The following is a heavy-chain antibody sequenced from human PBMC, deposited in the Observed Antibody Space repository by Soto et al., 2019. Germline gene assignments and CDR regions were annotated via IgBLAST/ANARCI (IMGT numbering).Heavy chain of an antibody. J-gene: IGHJ4*02. CDR1: GYTFSNYG. CDR2: INGYNANT. Sequence: GASVKVSCKTSGYTFSNYGIAWVRQAPGQGLELMGWINGYNANTNYAQKFQGRVTMTIDTSATTAYLELRSLRAEDTAAYYCATGMHRGTYYDMDYWGQGTVVTVSS. V-gene: IGHV1-18*01. D-gene: IGHD3-22*01. CDR3: ATGMHRGTYYDMDY.